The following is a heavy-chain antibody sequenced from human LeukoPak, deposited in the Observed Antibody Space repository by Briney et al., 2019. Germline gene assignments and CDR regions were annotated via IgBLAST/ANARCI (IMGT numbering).Heavy chain of an antibody. CDR3: AREWAGRYYFDY. CDR2: IYYSGST. Sequence: SETLSLTCTVSGGSISSYYWSWIRQPPGKGLEWIGYIYYSGSTNYKSSLKSRVTISVDTSKNQFSLKLSSVTAADTAVYYCAREWAGRYYFDYWGQGTLVTVSS. V-gene: IGHV4-59*01. D-gene: IGHD3-16*01. CDR1: GGSISSYY. J-gene: IGHJ4*02.